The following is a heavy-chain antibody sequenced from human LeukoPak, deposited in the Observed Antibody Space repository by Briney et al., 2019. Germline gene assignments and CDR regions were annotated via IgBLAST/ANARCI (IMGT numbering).Heavy chain of an antibody. D-gene: IGHD4-17*01. V-gene: IGHV3-64D*06. Sequence: PGGSLRLSCSAYGFTFSSYAMHWVRQAPGKGLEYVSTISNNGAGTYYADSVKGRFTISRDNSKNTLYLQMSSLRTEDTAVYYCQTMVTGQRNWGQGTLVTVCS. CDR3: QTMVTGQRN. CDR1: GFTFSSYA. CDR2: ISNNGAGT. J-gene: IGHJ4*02.